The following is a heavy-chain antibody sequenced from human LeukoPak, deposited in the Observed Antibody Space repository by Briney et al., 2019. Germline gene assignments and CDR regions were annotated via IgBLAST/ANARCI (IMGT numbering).Heavy chain of an antibody. CDR3: ARQLIVGAKYNWFDP. CDR2: IYYSGST. V-gene: IGHV4-39*01. Sequence: SETLSLTCTVSGGSISSSSYYWGWIRQPPGKGLEWIGSIYYSGSTYYNPSLKSRVTISVDTSKNQYSLKLSSVTAAGTAVYYCARQLIVGAKYNWFDPWGQGTLVTVSS. D-gene: IGHD1-26*01. J-gene: IGHJ5*02. CDR1: GGSISSSSYY.